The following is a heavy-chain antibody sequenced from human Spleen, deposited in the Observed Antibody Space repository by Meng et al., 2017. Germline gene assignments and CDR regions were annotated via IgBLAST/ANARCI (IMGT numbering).Heavy chain of an antibody. D-gene: IGHD4-11*01. CDR2: INHSGST. Sequence: QVQLRQWGAGLLKPSETLSLICVVSGGSFSDYYWSWIRQSPGKGLEWVGEINHSGSTNYNPSLESRATISVDTSQNNLSLKLSSVTAADSAVYYCARGPTTMAHDFDYWGQGTLVTVSS. CDR3: ARGPTTMAHDFDY. CDR1: GGSFSDYY. J-gene: IGHJ4*02. V-gene: IGHV4-34*01.